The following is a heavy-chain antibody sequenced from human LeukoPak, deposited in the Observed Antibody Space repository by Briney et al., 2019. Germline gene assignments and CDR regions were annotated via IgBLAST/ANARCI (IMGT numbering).Heavy chain of an antibody. V-gene: IGHV1-24*01. CDR1: GYTLTELS. J-gene: IGHJ6*02. CDR2: FDPEDGET. D-gene: IGHD3-9*01. Sequence: ASVKVSCKVSGYTLTELSMHWVRQAPGKGLEWMGGFDPEDGETIYAQKFQGRVTMTEDTSTDTAYMELSGLRSEDTAVYYCATGFSRMTSRYYYGMDVWGQGTTVTVSS. CDR3: ATGFSRMTSRYYYGMDV.